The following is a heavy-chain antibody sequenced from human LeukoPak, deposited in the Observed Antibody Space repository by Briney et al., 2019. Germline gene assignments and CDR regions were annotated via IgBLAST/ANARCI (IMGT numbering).Heavy chain of an antibody. J-gene: IGHJ4*02. CDR2: INSDGSST. D-gene: IGHD2-21*02. CDR3: ARSKGDCGGDCTYYFDY. CDR1: GFTFSSYW. Sequence: GGSLRLSCAASGFTFSSYWMHWVRQAPGKGLVWVSRINSDGSSTSYADSVKGRFTIPRDNAKNTLYLQMNSLRAEDTAVYYCARSKGDCGGDCTYYFDYWGQGTLVTVSS. V-gene: IGHV3-74*01.